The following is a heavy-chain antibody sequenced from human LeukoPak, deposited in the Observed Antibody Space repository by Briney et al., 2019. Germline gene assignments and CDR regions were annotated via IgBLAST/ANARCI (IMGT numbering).Heavy chain of an antibody. CDR3: ARDQDCYGSNYGMDV. J-gene: IGHJ6*02. CDR1: GFTVSSNY. Sequence: GGSLRLSCAASGFTVSSNYMSWVRQAPGKGLEWVSVIYSGGSTYYADSVKGRFTISRDNSKNTLYLQMNSLRAEDTAVYYCARDQDCYGSNYGMDVWGQGTTVTVSS. V-gene: IGHV3-66*01. D-gene: IGHD3-10*01. CDR2: IYSGGST.